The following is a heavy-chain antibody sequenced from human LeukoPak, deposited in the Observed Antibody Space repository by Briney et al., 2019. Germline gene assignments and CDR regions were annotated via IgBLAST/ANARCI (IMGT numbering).Heavy chain of an antibody. CDR3: ARGPGYCSSTSCYIDY. D-gene: IGHD2-2*02. V-gene: IGHV4-34*01. CDR2: INHSGST. J-gene: IGHJ4*02. CDR1: GGSFSGYY. Sequence: ASETLSLTCAVYGGSFSGYYWSWIRQPPGKGLEWLGEINHSGSTNYNPSLKSRVTISVDTSKNQFSLKLSAVTAADTAVYYCARGPGYCSSTSCYIDYWGQGTLVTVSS.